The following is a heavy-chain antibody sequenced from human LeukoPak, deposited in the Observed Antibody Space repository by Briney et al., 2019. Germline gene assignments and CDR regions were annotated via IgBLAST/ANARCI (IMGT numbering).Heavy chain of an antibody. CDR3: ARGSWFDP. Sequence: SETLSLTCTVSGGSISSYYWSWIRQPPGKGLEWIGYIYYSGSTDCNPSLKSRVTISVDTSKNQFSLKLSSVTAADTAVYYCARGSWFDPWGQGTLVTVSS. CDR1: GGSISSYY. V-gene: IGHV4-59*08. J-gene: IGHJ5*02. CDR2: IYYSGST.